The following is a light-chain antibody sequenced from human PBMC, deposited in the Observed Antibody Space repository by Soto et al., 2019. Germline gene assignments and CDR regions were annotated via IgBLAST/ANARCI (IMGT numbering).Light chain of an antibody. CDR1: QSVTSNY. CDR3: QQYGNSPWT. CDR2: GAS. J-gene: IGKJ1*01. V-gene: IGKV3-20*01. Sequence: EIVLTQSPGTLSLSPGERATLSCRASQSVTSNYLAWYQQKPGQAPRLLIYGASSRATGIPDRISGSGSGTDFTLTINRLESEVFAVYYCQQYGNSPWTFGRGTKVEIK.